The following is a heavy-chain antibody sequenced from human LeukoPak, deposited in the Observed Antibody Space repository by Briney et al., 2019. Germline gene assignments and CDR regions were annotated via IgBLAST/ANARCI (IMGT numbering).Heavy chain of an antibody. V-gene: IGHV3-23*01. J-gene: IGHJ4*02. CDR2: VSNRGGTT. D-gene: IGHD3-10*01. CDR1: DFSFTNYA. CDR3: AKDRDPYDYGSGSYYNGVLDY. Sequence: PGGSLRLSCAASDFSFTNYAMSWVRQAPGKGLEWVSAVSNRGGTTYYADSVKGRFTISRDNSKNTLYLQMNSLRAEDTAVYYCAKDRDPYDYGSGSYYNGVLDYWGQGTLVTVSS.